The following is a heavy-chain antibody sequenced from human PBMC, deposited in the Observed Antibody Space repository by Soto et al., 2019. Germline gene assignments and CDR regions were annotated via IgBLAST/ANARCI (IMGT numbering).Heavy chain of an antibody. D-gene: IGHD3-3*01. CDR2: ISAYNGNT. CDR3: ARDPPRHYDFWSGYYSSGHNWFDP. CDR1: GYTFTSYG. Sequence: ASVNVSCKASGYTFTSYGISWVRQTPGQGLEWMGWISAYNGNTNYAQKLQGRVTMTTDTSTSTAYMELRSLRSDDTAVYYCARDPPRHYDFWSGYYSSGHNWFDPWGQGTLVTVSS. V-gene: IGHV1-18*01. J-gene: IGHJ5*02.